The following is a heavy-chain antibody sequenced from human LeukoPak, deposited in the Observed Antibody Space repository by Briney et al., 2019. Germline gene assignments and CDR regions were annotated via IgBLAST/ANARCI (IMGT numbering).Heavy chain of an antibody. CDR2: IYSSGST. Sequence: SETLSLTCTVSGGSISRGSYYWSWIRQPAGKGLEWIGRIYSSGSTNYNPSLKSRVTISLDTSKNQFSLKLSSVTAADTAVYYCARDPLGDSTNWGQGTLVTVSS. J-gene: IGHJ4*02. CDR1: GGSISRGSYY. CDR3: ARDPLGDSTN. V-gene: IGHV4-61*02. D-gene: IGHD2/OR15-2a*01.